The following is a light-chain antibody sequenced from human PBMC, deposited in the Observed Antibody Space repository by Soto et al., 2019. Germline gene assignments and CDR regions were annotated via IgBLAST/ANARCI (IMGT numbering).Light chain of an antibody. CDR1: QSVSSS. J-gene: IGKJ5*01. CDR2: GAS. CDR3: QQYNNWPIT. Sequence: EIVITQSPATLSVSTGERATLSCRASQSVSSSLAWYQQKPGQAPRLLIWGASSRATGIPASFSGSGSGTEFTLTISSLQSEDFAVYYCQQYNNWPITSGQGTRL. V-gene: IGKV3-15*01.